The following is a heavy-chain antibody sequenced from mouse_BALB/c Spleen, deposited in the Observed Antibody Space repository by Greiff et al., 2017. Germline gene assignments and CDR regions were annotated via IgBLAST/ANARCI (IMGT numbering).Heavy chain of an antibody. CDR1: GFTFNTYA. Sequence: EVQLVESGGGLVQPKGSLKLSCAASGFTFNTYAMNWVRQAPGKGLEWVARIRSKSNNYATYYADSVKDRFTISRDDSQSMLYLQMNNLKTEDTAMYYCVRWFITTATDAMDYWGQGTSVTVSS. J-gene: IGHJ4*01. CDR3: VRWFITTATDAMDY. D-gene: IGHD1-2*01. V-gene: IGHV10-1*02. CDR2: IRSKSNNYAT.